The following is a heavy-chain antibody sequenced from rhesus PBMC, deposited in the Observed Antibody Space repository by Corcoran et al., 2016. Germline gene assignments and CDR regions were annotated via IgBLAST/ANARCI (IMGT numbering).Heavy chain of an antibody. CDR3: ARDRAGVGWVDS. D-gene: IGHD5-24*01. V-gene: IGHV4-169*02. CDR2: IYGSGSST. J-gene: IGHJ6*01. CDR1: GGPLSRSY. Sequence: QLQLQESGPGLVKPSETLSVPCAVSGGPLSRSYWSGIRQAPGKGRVWVGYIYGSGSSTNYNPSLKSRVTLSVDTSKNQLSLKLSSVTAADTAVYYCARDRAGVGWVDSWGQGVVVTVSS.